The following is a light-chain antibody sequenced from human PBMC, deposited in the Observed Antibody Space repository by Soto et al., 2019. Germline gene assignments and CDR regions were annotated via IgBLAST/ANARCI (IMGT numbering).Light chain of an antibody. V-gene: IGLV2-14*01. CDR2: EVS. Sequence: QSALAQPASVSGSPGQSITISCSGSIIDVGDNNYVSWYQHHPGKAPKLIIYEVSNRPSGVSNRFSGSSSDNTASLTISGLLPDDEADYYCSSYTTSSTPSYVFGTGTKVTVL. J-gene: IGLJ1*01. CDR1: IIDVGDNNY. CDR3: SSYTTSSTPSYV.